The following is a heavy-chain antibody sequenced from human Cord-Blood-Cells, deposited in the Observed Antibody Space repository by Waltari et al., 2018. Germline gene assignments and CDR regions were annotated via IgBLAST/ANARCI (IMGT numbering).Heavy chain of an antibody. V-gene: IGHV4-30-4*01. D-gene: IGHD7-27*01. CDR3: ARVRLTGDDYFDY. CDR1: GGSISGGASS. CDR2: IYYSGST. J-gene: IGHJ4*02. Sequence: QVQLQDPGPGLVEPSQTLSLTCTVPGGSISGGASSWSWIRQPPGKGLEWVGYIYYSGSTYYNPALKSRVTISVDTSKNQFSLKLSAVTAADTAVNYCARVRLTGDDYFDYWGQGTLVTVSS.